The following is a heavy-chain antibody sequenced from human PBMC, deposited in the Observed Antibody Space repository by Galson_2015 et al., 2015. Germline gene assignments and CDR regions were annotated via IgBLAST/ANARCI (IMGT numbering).Heavy chain of an antibody. D-gene: IGHD2-15*01. CDR2: IKQDGSEK. J-gene: IGHJ1*01. CDR1: GFTFSSYW. Sequence: SLRLSCAASGFTFSSYWMSWVRQAPGKGLEWVANIKQDGSEKYYVDSVKGRFTISRDNAKNSLYLQMNSLRAEDTAVYYCARDQCSGGSCYSPDWYCQHWGQGTLVTVSS. V-gene: IGHV3-7*03. CDR3: ARDQCSGGSCYSPDWYCQH.